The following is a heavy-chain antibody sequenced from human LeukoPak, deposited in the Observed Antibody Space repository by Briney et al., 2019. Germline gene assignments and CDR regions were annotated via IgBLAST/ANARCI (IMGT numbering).Heavy chain of an antibody. CDR2: I. Sequence: GESLKISCKGSGYSFTSYWIAWVRQMPGKGLEWMGIIYSPSFQGQVTISADKSIRTAHLQWSSLKASDTAMYYCVRSDYGDSKYYFDYWGQGTLVTVSS. J-gene: IGHJ4*02. CDR1: GYSFTSYW. CDR3: VRSDYGDSKYYFDY. V-gene: IGHV5-51*01. D-gene: IGHD4-17*01.